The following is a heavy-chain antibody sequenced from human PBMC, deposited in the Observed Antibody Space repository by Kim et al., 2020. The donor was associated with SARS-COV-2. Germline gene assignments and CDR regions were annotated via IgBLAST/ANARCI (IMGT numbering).Heavy chain of an antibody. V-gene: IGHV1-18*04. CDR3: ARMGIVVVPAAFGEANY. CDR1: GYTFTSYG. J-gene: IGHJ4*02. Sequence: ASVKVSCKASGYTFTSYGISWVRQAPGQGLEWMGWISAYNGNTNYAQKLQGRVTMTTDTSTSTAYMELRSLRSDDTAVYYCARMGIVVVPAAFGEANYWGQGTLVTVSS. CDR2: ISAYNGNT. D-gene: IGHD2-2*03.